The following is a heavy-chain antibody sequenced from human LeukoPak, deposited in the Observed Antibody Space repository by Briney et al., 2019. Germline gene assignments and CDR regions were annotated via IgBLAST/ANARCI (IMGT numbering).Heavy chain of an antibody. CDR3: ARALASGSSAFDY. CDR2: ISSSSSYI. Sequence: GGSLRLSCAASGFTFSSSSMNWVRQAPGKGLEWVSSISSSSSYIYFADSVKGRFTISRDNAKSPVYLQMNSLRAEDTAVYYCARALASGSSAFDYWGQGTLVTVSS. V-gene: IGHV3-21*01. J-gene: IGHJ4*02. D-gene: IGHD1-26*01. CDR1: GFTFSSSS.